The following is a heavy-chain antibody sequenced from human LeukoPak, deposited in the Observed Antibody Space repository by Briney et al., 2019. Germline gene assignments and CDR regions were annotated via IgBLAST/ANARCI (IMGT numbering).Heavy chain of an antibody. CDR1: GGSISSSDYY. CDR2: IYYGGRT. CDR3: ARQDGSGYYPSFDY. Sequence: PSETLSLTCTVSGGSISSSDYYWGWIRQPPGKGLEWIGNIYYGGRTYYNPSLKSRVTISVYTSNNQFSLKLSSVTAADTAVYYCARQDGSGYYPSFDYWGQGSLVTVSS. D-gene: IGHD3-22*01. J-gene: IGHJ4*02. V-gene: IGHV4-39*01.